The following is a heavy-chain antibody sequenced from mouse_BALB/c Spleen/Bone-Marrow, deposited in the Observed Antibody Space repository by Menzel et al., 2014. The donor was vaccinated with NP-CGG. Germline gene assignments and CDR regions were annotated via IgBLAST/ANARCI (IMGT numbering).Heavy chain of an antibody. J-gene: IGHJ4*01. CDR1: GFAFSGND. V-gene: IGHV5-12-1*01. CDR3: ARQRGYAYAMDY. CDR2: ISSGGINT. D-gene: IGHD2-2*01. Sequence: EVMLVEPGGGLVKPGGSLKFSCAASGFAFSGNDMSWVRQTPEKRLEWVAYISSGGINTYYPDNVKGRFTFSGVNASNTVYLQMNSLKSEDSAMYYCARQRGYAYAMDYWGQGTSLTVSS.